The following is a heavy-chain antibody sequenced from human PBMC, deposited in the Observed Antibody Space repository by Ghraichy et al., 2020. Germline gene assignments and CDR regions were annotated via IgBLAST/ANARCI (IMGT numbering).Heavy chain of an antibody. CDR2: INHSGST. J-gene: IGHJ5*02. Sequence: SETLSLTCAVYGGSFSNYYWSWIRQPPGKGLEWIGEINHSGSTNYNPSLKSRVTISIDTSKNQFSLKLSSVTAADTAVYYCARRRLEWRGGFDPWGQGTLVTVSS. CDR1: GGSFSNYY. CDR3: ARRRLEWRGGFDP. D-gene: IGHD3-3*01. V-gene: IGHV4-34*01.